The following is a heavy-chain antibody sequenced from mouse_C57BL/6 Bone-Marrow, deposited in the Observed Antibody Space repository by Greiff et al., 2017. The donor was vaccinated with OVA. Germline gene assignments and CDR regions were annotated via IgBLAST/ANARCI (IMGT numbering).Heavy chain of an antibody. CDR1: GYTFTSYW. CDR3: ARGGYDYHAGGFAY. J-gene: IGHJ3*01. V-gene: IGHV1-64*01. Sequence: VQLQQHGAELVKPGASVKLSCKASGYTFTSYWMHWVKQRPGQGLEWIGMIHPNSGSTNYNEKFKSKATLTVDKSSSTAYMQLSSLTSEDSAVYYCARGGYDYHAGGFAYWGQGTLVTVSA. D-gene: IGHD2-4*01. CDR2: IHPNSGST.